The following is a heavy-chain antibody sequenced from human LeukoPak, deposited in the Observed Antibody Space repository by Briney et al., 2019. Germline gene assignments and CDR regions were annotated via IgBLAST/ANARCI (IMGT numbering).Heavy chain of an antibody. Sequence: GASVKVSCKVSGYTLTELSMHWVRQAPGKGLEWMGGFDPEDGETIYAQKFQGRVTMTEDTSTDTAYMELSSLRSEDTAVYYCATDPSGWYYNNIWGQGTMVTVSS. CDR1: GYTLTELS. V-gene: IGHV1-24*01. CDR2: FDPEDGET. CDR3: ATDPSGWYYNNI. J-gene: IGHJ3*02. D-gene: IGHD6-19*01.